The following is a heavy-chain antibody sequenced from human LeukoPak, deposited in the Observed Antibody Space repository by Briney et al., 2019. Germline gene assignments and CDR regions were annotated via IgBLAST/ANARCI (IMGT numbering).Heavy chain of an antibody. V-gene: IGHV3-11*01. J-gene: IGHJ4*02. Sequence: KPGGSLRLSCAASGFTFSDYYMSWIRQAPGKGLEWVSYISSSGTTIYYAAPVKGRFTISRDNAKNSLYLQMNSLRAEDTAVYYCARSRWELHFDYWGQGTLVTVSS. CDR2: ISSSGTTI. CDR1: GFTFSDYY. D-gene: IGHD1-26*01. CDR3: ARSRWELHFDY.